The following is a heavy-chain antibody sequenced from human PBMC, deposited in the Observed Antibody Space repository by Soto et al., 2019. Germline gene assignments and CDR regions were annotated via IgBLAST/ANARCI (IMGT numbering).Heavy chain of an antibody. V-gene: IGHV1-69*13. CDR2: IIPTFGIA. D-gene: IGHD3-10*01. CDR3: ARDRYYGSGSYSNWFDP. J-gene: IGHJ5*02. CDR1: GGTFSSYA. Sequence: SVKVSCKASGGTFSSYAISWVRQAPGQGLEWMGGIIPTFGIANYAQKFQGRVTITADESTSTAYMELSSLRSEDTAVYYCARDRYYGSGSYSNWFDPWGQGTLVTVSS.